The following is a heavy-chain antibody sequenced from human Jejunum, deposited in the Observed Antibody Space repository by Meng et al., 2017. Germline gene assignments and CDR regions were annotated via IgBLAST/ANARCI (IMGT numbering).Heavy chain of an antibody. V-gene: IGHV4-61*01. D-gene: IGHD7-27*01. CDR1: GGFASSGSYY. CDR2: NFDNGRT. CDR3: ARDNWGSIDY. J-gene: IGHJ4*02. Sequence: QGTWHEAGPGLVSPSETLSLTCTVSGGFASSGSYYWTWVGQSPGKGLEWIGYNFDNGRTNYNPSLRSRVTMSVDTSRNQFSLKLSSVTAADTAVYYCARDNWGSIDYWGQGVLVTVSS.